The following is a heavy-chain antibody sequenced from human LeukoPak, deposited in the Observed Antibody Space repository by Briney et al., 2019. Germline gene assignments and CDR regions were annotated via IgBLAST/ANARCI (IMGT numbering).Heavy chain of an antibody. J-gene: IGHJ4*02. CDR3: ATIPCTGGSCYYFDY. Sequence: SETLSLTCTVSGGSISSSSDYWGWIRQPPGKGLEWIGSIYYSGSTYYNPSLKSRVTISVDTSNNQFSLHLISVTAADTAVYYCATIPCTGGSCYYFDYWGQGTLVTVSS. D-gene: IGHD2-15*01. CDR2: IYYSGST. CDR1: GGSISSSSDY. V-gene: IGHV4-39*01.